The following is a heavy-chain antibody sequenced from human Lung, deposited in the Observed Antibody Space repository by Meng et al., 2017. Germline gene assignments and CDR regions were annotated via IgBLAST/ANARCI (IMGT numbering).Heavy chain of an antibody. Sequence: QVQLVQSGAEVKKPGSSVKVSCKASGGTFTTYTFTGVRQAPGHGLDWMGQIIPVLGIANYAQKFQGRVTITADKSTSTAYMELSSLTHDDTAIYFCATEYCGSTSCYVDFWGQGTLVTVSS. D-gene: IGHD2-2*01. CDR3: ATEYCGSTSCYVDF. CDR1: GGTFTTYT. J-gene: IGHJ4*02. V-gene: IGHV1-69*10. CDR2: IIPVLGIA.